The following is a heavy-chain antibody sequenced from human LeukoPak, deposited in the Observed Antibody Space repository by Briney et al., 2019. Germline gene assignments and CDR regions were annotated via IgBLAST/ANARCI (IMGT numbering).Heavy chain of an antibody. V-gene: IGHV1-69*13. CDR3: ARDLPDYYGSGSYYYGMDV. D-gene: IGHD3-10*01. Sequence: ASVKVSCKASGGTFSSYAISWVRQAPGQGLEWMGGIIPIFGTANYAQKFQGRVTITADESTSTAYMELSSLRSEDTAVYYCARDLPDYYGSGSYYYGMDVWGQGTTVTVSS. J-gene: IGHJ6*02. CDR2: IIPIFGTA. CDR1: GGTFSSYA.